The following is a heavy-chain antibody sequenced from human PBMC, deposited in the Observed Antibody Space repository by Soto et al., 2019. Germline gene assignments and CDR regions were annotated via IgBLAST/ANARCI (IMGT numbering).Heavy chain of an antibody. CDR2: ISYDEST. Sequence: QLQLQESGPGLVKPSETLSLTCSVSGGSISGTNYYGGWLRQPPGKGLAWIGTISYDESTYYNPSLKRGVPIVVDTSKNQFPLRLGYVTAADTAVYYCARHPCYSVPTVYATHDFINWGQGILVAVSA. CDR3: ARHPCYSVPTVYATHDFIN. D-gene: IGHD2-8*01. J-gene: IGHJ4*02. V-gene: IGHV4-39*01. CDR1: GGSISGTNYY.